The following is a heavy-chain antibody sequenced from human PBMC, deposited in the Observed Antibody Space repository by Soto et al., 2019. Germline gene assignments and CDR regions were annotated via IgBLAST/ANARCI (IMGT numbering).Heavy chain of an antibody. CDR2: ISGSGGST. Sequence: PGGSLRLSCAASGFTLSSYPMSWCRQAPGKGLEWVSAISGSGGSTYYADSVKGRFTISRDNSKNTLYLQMNSLRAEDTAVYYCAKEFDDFWTGSRVFDYWGQGTLVTVSS. CDR1: GFTLSSYP. CDR3: AKEFDDFWTGSRVFDY. J-gene: IGHJ4*02. V-gene: IGHV3-23*01. D-gene: IGHD3-3*01.